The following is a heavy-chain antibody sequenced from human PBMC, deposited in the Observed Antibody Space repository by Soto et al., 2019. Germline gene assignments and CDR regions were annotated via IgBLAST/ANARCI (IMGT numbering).Heavy chain of an antibody. J-gene: IGHJ4*02. CDR3: ARLIARWGGYYYFAY. V-gene: IGHV4-39*01. CDR1: GGSISSSSYY. CDR2: IYYSGST. D-gene: IGHD3-3*01. Sequence: QLQLQESGPGLVKPSETLSLTCTVSGGSISSSSYYWGWIRQPPGKGLEWIGSIYYSGSTYYNPSLKSRVTISVDTSKNQFSLKLGSVTAADTAVYYCARLIARWGGYYYFAYWGQGTLVTVSS.